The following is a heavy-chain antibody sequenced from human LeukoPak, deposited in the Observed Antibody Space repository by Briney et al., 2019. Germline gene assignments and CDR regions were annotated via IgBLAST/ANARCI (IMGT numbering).Heavy chain of an antibody. CDR3: ARVAKYYYGSETYYFFEH. V-gene: IGHV3-7*01. J-gene: IGHJ4*02. CDR2: IKQDGTEK. Sequence: GTLSLTCAVSGGSISSSNWWSWVRPAPGKGLEWVANIKQDGTEKYYVDSVKGRFTISRDNAKNSLNLQMNSLRVEDTAVYYCARVAKYYYGSETYYFFEHWGQGTPVTASS. D-gene: IGHD3-10*01. CDR1: GGSISSSNW.